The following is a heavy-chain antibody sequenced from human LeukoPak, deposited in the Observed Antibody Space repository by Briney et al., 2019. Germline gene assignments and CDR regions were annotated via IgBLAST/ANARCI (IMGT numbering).Heavy chain of an antibody. CDR3: ARDRAAGYADAFDI. D-gene: IGHD6-25*01. CDR1: GFTVSSNY. CDR2: IYSGGST. J-gene: IGHJ3*02. V-gene: IGHV3-66*01. Sequence: PGGSLRLSCAASGFTVSSNYMNWVRQAPGKGLEWVSVIYSGGSTYYADSVKSRFTISRDNSKNTLYLQMNSLRAEDTAVYYCARDRAAGYADAFDIWGQGTMVTVSS.